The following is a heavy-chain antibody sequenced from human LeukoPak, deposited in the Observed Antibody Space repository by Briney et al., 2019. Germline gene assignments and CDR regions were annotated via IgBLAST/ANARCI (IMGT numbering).Heavy chain of an antibody. CDR2: IYPGDSDT. J-gene: IGHJ4*02. CDR3: ARRGYCSSTSCSEHYFDY. Sequence: GESLKISCKGSGYSFTSYWIGWVRQMPGKGLEGMGSIYPGDSDTRYSPSFQGQVTISADKSISTAYLQWSSLKASDTAMYYCARRGYCSSTSCSEHYFDYWGQGTLVTVSS. V-gene: IGHV5-51*01. D-gene: IGHD2-2*01. CDR1: GYSFTSYW.